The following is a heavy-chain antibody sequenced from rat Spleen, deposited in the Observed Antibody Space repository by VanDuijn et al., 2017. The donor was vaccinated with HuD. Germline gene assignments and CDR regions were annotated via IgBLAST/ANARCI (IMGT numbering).Heavy chain of an antibody. CDR1: GFTFSSFP. J-gene: IGHJ2*01. V-gene: IGHV5-46*01. CDR2: ISTSGGST. Sequence: EVQLVESGGGLVQPGRSLKLSCAASGFTFSSFPMAWVRQAPTKGLEWVATISTSGGSTYYGNSVKGRFTISRDNTKSTLYLQMNSLRSEDTATYYCTTQWELYHWGQGVMVTVSS. CDR3: TTQWELYH. D-gene: IGHD5-1*01.